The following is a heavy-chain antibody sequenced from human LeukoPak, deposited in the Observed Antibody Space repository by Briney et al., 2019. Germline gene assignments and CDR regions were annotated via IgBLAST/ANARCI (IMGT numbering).Heavy chain of an antibody. V-gene: IGHV3-30*18. Sequence: GGSLRLSCAASGFTFSSYGMHWVRQAPGKGLEWVAVISYDGSHKYYADLVQGRFTISRDNSKNTVYLQMNSLRVEDTAVYYCAKADDGNYPPHYWGQGTLVTVSS. D-gene: IGHD1-7*01. CDR3: AKADDGNYPPHY. J-gene: IGHJ4*02. CDR2: ISYDGSHK. CDR1: GFTFSSYG.